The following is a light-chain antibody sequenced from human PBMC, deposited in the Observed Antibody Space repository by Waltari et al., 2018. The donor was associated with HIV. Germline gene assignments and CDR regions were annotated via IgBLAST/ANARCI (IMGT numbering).Light chain of an antibody. CDR3: QSYDSALSGSV. CDR2: AND. J-gene: IGLJ2*01. Sequence: QSVLTQPPSVSGAPGQRVTISCTWSSSNIGAGYDVTWYQQLPGTAPNLIIYANDNRPSGVPDRFSGSKSGTSASLAITGLQAEDDADYYCQSYDSALSGSVFGGGTKLTVL. CDR1: SSNIGAGYD. V-gene: IGLV1-40*01.